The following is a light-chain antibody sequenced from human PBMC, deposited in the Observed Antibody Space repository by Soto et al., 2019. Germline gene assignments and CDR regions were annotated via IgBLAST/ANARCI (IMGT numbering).Light chain of an antibody. Sequence: PGQRATLSCRASQSVSGDYIAXYQXKXGXXXRXXXYGASNRATDIPDRFSGSGYGIDFALTISRLEPEDFAVYYCQQYGSSTRTFGQGNKVDIK. CDR1: QSVSGDY. CDR2: GAS. V-gene: IGKV3-20*01. CDR3: QQYGSSTRT. J-gene: IGKJ1*01.